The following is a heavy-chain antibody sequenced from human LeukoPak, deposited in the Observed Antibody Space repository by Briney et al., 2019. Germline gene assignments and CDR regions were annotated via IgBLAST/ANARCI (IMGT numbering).Heavy chain of an antibody. CDR3: ARRRHNFDFYDV. D-gene: IGHD3/OR15-3a*01. V-gene: IGHV4-39*01. J-gene: IGHJ3*01. Sequence: SQTLSLTCTVSGDSIISNIYWWDWVRLPPGKGLEWIGATFYTGRTFYSPSLKSRVTISVDTSKNQFSLDLSSATAADTAVYYCARRRHNFDFYDVWGPGTRVTVSS. CDR1: GDSIISNIYW. CDR2: TFYTGRT.